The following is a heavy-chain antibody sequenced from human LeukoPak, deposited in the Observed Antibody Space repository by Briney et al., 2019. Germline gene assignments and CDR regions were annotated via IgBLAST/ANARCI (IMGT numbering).Heavy chain of an antibody. Sequence: PSETLSLTCTVSGGSISSYYWSWIRQPPGKGLEWIGRIYTSGSTNYNPSLKSRVTISVDTSKNQFSLKLSSVTAADTAVYFCARVGSSSSEAHYYYYYYYMDVWGKGTTVTVSS. J-gene: IGHJ6*03. D-gene: IGHD6-6*01. CDR2: IYTSGST. V-gene: IGHV4-4*08. CDR3: ARVGSSSSEAHYYYYYYYMDV. CDR1: GGSISSYY.